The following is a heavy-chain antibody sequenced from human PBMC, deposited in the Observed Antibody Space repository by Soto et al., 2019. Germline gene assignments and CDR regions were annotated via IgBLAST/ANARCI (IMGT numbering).Heavy chain of an antibody. Sequence: QVQLQESGPGLVKPSQTLSLTCTVSGGSISSGGYYWSWIRQHPGKGLEWIGYIYYSGSTYYNPSRKSRVTRSVDTSKNQFALKLSSVTAADTAVYYCAIDPIYGSALSAFDIWGQGTMVTVSS. J-gene: IGHJ3*02. CDR1: GGSISSGGYY. V-gene: IGHV4-31*03. D-gene: IGHD3-10*01. CDR3: AIDPIYGSALSAFDI. CDR2: IYYSGST.